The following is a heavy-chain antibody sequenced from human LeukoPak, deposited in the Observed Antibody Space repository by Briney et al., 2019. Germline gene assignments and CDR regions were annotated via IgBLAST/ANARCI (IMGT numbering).Heavy chain of an antibody. D-gene: IGHD6-13*01. V-gene: IGHV4-59*01. J-gene: IGHJ4*02. CDR1: GGSISSYY. CDR2: IYYSGST. CDR3: ARGLGQLAYDY. Sequence: PSETLSLTCTVSGGSISSYYWSWIRQPPGKGLEWIGYIYYSGSTNYNPSLKSRVTISVDTSKNQFSLKLSSVTAADTAVYYCARGLGQLAYDYWGQGTLVTVSS.